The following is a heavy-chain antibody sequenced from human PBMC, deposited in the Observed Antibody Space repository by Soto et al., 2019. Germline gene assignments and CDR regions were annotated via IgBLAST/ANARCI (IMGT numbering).Heavy chain of an antibody. CDR1: GFTFSSYW. CDR2: FNSDGSST. J-gene: IGHJ6*02. Sequence: GGSLRLSCAASGFTFSSYWMLWVRQAPGKGLVWVSRFNSDGSSTNYADSVKGRFTISRDNAKDTLYLQMNSLRAEDTAVYYCARAGPSYYYGMDVWGQGTTVTVSS. V-gene: IGHV3-74*01. CDR3: ARAGPSYYYGMDV.